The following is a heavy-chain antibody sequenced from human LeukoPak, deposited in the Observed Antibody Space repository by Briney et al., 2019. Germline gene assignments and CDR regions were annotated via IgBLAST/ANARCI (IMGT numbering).Heavy chain of an antibody. V-gene: IGHV1-2*02. CDR1: GYTFTGSY. J-gene: IGHJ4*02. D-gene: IGHD6-19*01. CDR3: TREPVYSGGWGALDY. Sequence: ASVKVSCKTSGYTFTGSYVHWVRQAPGQGLEWMGYINPNSGSTNYAQSFRGRVTMTRDTSITTAYLVLSGLTSDNTALYFCTREPVYSGGWGALDYWGQGTLVTVSS. CDR2: INPNSGST.